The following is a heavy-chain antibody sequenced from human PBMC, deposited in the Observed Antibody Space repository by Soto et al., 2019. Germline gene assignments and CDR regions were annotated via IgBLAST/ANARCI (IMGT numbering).Heavy chain of an antibody. J-gene: IGHJ4*02. CDR2: ISTNGGST. CDR1: GFSFSIYA. Sequence: GGSLGLSCSASGFSFSIYAMQWVRQAPGKGLEYVSSISTNGGSTDYADSVKGRFTISRDNSKNTVYLQMSSLRVEDTAVYYCVKGEYYYGSSGYYPFDYWGQGT. D-gene: IGHD3-22*01. CDR3: VKGEYYYGSSGYYPFDY. V-gene: IGHV3-64D*06.